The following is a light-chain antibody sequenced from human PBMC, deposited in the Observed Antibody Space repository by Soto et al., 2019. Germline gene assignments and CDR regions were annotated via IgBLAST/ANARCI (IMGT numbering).Light chain of an antibody. CDR3: CSITRSSTSV. J-gene: IGLJ1*01. V-gene: IGLV2-14*01. CDR2: EVS. CDR1: SSDVGGYDY. Sequence: QSVLTQPASVSGSPGQSITISCTGTSSDVGGYDYVSWYQQHPGKAPKLMIYEVSNRPSGVSNRFSGSKSGNTASLTISGLQAEDEADYYCCSITRSSTSVFGTGTKLTVL.